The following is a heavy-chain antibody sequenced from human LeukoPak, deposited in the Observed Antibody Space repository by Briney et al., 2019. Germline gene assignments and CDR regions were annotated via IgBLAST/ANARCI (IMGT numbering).Heavy chain of an antibody. CDR1: GDSISSSDYY. D-gene: IGHD1-14*01. J-gene: IGHJ5*02. Sequence: SETLSLTCIVPGDSISSSDYYWGWIRQPPGKGLEWIGSIYTSGSTYYNPSLKSRVTISVDASKNQFSLKLTSVTAADTAVYYCARNWNHKYNYFDPWGQGALVTVSS. CDR2: IYTSGST. V-gene: IGHV4-39*01. CDR3: ARNWNHKYNYFDP.